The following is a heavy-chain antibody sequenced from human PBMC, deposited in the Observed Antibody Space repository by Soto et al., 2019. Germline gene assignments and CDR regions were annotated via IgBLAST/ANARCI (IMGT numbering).Heavy chain of an antibody. CDR3: FKVFRRYTIGLDV. Sequence: EVQLVESGGGLVEPGKSLRLSCVVSGFTYEDFAMHWVRQAPGKGLEWVSGISWNSASTGYADSVTGRFTISRDNAKNSLYLQMRNLTGDDTAMYYCFKVFRRYTIGLDVWGPGTSVTVSS. CDR2: ISWNSAST. V-gene: IGHV3-9*01. J-gene: IGHJ6*02. CDR1: GFTYEDFA. D-gene: IGHD5-18*01.